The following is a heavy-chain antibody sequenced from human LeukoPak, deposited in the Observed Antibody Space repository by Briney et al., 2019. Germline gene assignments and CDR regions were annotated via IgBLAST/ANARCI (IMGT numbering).Heavy chain of an antibody. D-gene: IGHD2-2*01. J-gene: IGHJ4*02. CDR1: GGSFSGYY. V-gene: IGHV4-34*01. CDR2: INHSGST. CDR3: ARVAVVPAAPTFDY. Sequence: SETLSLTCAVYGGSFSGYYWSWIRQPPGKGLEWIGEINHSGSTNYNPSLKSRVTISVDTSKNQFSLKLSSVTAAGTAVYYCARVAVVPAAPTFDYWGQGTLVTVSS.